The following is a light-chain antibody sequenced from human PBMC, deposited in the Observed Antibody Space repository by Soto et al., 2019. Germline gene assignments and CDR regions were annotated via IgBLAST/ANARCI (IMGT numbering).Light chain of an antibody. CDR2: WAS. Sequence: DIVMTQSPDSLAVSVGGMAXMNCKCSLSVLYKSNNKNHLAWYQQKPGQPPQLIIYWASTRESGVPERFSGSGSGTDFTLTISSLEAEDVAFYWCQQYFDVPFTFGGGSKV. V-gene: IGKV4-1*01. J-gene: IGKJ4*01. CDR1: LSVLYKSNNKNH. CDR3: QQYFDVPFT.